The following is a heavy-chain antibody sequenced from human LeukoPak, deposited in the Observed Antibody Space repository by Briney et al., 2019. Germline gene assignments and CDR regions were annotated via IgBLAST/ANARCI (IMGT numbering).Heavy chain of an antibody. Sequence: ASVKVSCKAFGGSFSSEAISWVRQAPGQGLEWMGGIIPIFGTANYAQKFQGRVTITTDESTSTAYMELSSLRSEDTAVYYCSSIVATISSPVRDYWGQGTLVTVSS. D-gene: IGHD5-12*01. J-gene: IGHJ4*02. CDR3: SSIVATISSPVRDY. V-gene: IGHV1-69*05. CDR2: IIPIFGTA. CDR1: GGSFSSEA.